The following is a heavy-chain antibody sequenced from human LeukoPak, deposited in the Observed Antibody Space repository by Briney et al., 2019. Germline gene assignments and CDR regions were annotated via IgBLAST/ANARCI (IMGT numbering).Heavy chain of an antibody. V-gene: IGHV1-69*13. CDR1: GGTFSSYA. Sequence: SVKVSCKASGGTFSSYAISWVRQAPGQGLEWMGGIIPIFGTANYAQKFQGRVTITADESTSTAYKELSSLRSEDTAVYYCASLNPHDAFDIWGQGTMVTVSS. CDR3: ASLNPHDAFDI. CDR2: IIPIFGTA. J-gene: IGHJ3*02.